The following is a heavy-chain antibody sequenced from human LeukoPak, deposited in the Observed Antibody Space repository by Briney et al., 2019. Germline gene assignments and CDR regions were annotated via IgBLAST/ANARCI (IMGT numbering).Heavy chain of an antibody. J-gene: IGHJ4*02. CDR2: INHSGNT. CDR1: GGSFSGYY. CDR3: ARGTKWPYYYDSSGLDY. Sequence: SETLSLTCAVYGGSFSGYYWSWIRQPPGKGLEWIGEINHSGNTNYNPSLKSRVTISVDTSKNQFSLKLSSVTAADTAVYYCARGTKWPYYYDSSGLDYWGQGTLVTVSS. V-gene: IGHV4-34*01. D-gene: IGHD3-22*01.